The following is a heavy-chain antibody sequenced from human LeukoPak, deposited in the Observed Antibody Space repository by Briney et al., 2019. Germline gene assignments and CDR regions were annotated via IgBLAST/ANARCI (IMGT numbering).Heavy chain of an antibody. J-gene: IGHJ4*02. CDR3: ARKVRNNGYINY. CDR2: IYQSGST. V-gene: IGHV4-38-2*01. Sequence: SETLSLTCAVSGYSISSGYYWGWIRQPPGKGLEWIGSIYQSGSTNHNPSLKSRVTMLVDTSKNQFSLRLNSVTAADTAVYYCARKVRNNGYINYWGQGTLVTVSS. CDR1: GYSISSGYY. D-gene: IGHD5-18*01.